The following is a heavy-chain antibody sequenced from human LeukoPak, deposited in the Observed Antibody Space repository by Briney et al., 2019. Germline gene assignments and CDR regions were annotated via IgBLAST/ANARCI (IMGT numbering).Heavy chain of an antibody. CDR2: INPKSGAT. J-gene: IGHJ6*02. Sequence: ASVKVSCKASGYTFTGYYIHWVRQAPGQGLEWMGWINPKSGATNYAPNFQGRVTMTRDTSITTAYVELSSLRSDDTAVYYCARERGSLGYYYGMDIWGQGTTVTVSS. V-gene: IGHV1-2*02. CDR3: ARERGSLGYYYGMDI. D-gene: IGHD3-16*01. CDR1: GYTFTGYY.